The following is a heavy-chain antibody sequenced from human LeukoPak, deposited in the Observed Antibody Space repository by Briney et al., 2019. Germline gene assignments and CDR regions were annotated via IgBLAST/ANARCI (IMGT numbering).Heavy chain of an antibody. CDR2: ISGSGGST. V-gene: IGHV3-23*01. Sequence: GGPLRLSCAASGFTFSSYAMSWVRQAPGKGLEWVSAISGSGGSTYYADSVKGRFTISRDNSKNTLYLQMNSLRAEDTAVYYCARATVRGVHDYWGQGTLVTVSS. CDR1: GFTFSSYA. J-gene: IGHJ4*02. CDR3: ARATVRGVHDY. D-gene: IGHD3-10*01.